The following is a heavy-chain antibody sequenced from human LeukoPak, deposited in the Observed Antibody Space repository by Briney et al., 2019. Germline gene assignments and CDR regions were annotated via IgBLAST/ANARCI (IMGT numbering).Heavy chain of an antibody. CDR3: AKVSGRIQIWPQPFGDGMDV. CDR1: GFTFSTDV. V-gene: IGHV3-23*01. Sequence: RPGGSLRLSCAASGFTFSTDVMSWVRQAPGKGLECVSAISGSGGNTYYADSAKGRFTISRDNSKNMLYLQMNSLRAEDTAVYYYAKVSGRIQIWPQPFGDGMDVWGQGTTVTVSS. J-gene: IGHJ6*02. D-gene: IGHD3-10*01. CDR2: ISGSGGNT.